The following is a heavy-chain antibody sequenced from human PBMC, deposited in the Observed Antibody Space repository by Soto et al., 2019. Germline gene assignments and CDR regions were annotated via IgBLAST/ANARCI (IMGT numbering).Heavy chain of an antibody. CDR1: GFTFSSHV. CDR3: ARDVTSHGPRGYSSAWYGWFDP. D-gene: IGHD6-19*01. V-gene: IGHV3-23*01. Sequence: EVQLLESGGGLVQPGGSLRLSCAASGFTFSSHVMSWVRQAPGKGLEWVSAASARNTNTYYADSVRGRFTISRDNSKSTLYLRLDSLRVENTAVYHCARDVTSHGPRGYSSAWYGWFDPWGQGTLVVVSS. CDR2: ASARNTNT. J-gene: IGHJ5*02.